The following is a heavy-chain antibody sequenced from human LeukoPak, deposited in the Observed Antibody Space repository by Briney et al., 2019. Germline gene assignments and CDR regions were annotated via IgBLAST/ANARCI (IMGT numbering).Heavy chain of an antibody. J-gene: IGHJ3*02. CDR3: ARSPGYYDSNGYYYDGFDI. Sequence: GESLKISCKGSGYSFTNYWIGWVRQMPGKGLKWMGIIYPGDSDTRYSPSFQGQVTISADKSIRTAYLQWSSLKASDTAMYYCARSPGYYDSNGYYYDGFDIWGQGTTVTVSS. V-gene: IGHV5-51*01. CDR1: GYSFTNYW. CDR2: IYPGDSDT. D-gene: IGHD3-22*01.